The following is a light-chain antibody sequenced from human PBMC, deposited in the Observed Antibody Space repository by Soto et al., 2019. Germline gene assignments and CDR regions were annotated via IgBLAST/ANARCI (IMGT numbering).Light chain of an antibody. CDR2: EVS. V-gene: IGLV2-23*02. J-gene: IGLJ3*02. CDR3: CSYADGGSPRWV. CDR1: SNDVGSYNL. Sequence: QSALTQPASVSGSPGQSITISCTGTSNDVGSYNLVSWFQQHPGKAPKLVISEVSKRPSGVSNRFSGSKSGNTASLTISGLQAEDEAAYYCCSYADGGSPRWVFGVGTKLPVL.